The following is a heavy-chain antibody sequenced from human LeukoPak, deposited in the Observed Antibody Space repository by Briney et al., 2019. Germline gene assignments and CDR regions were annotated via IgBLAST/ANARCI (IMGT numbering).Heavy chain of an antibody. Sequence: GGSLRLFCAASGFTFSSYAMSWVRQAPGKGLEWVSAISGSGGSTYYADSVKGRFTISRDNSKNALYLQMNSLRAEDTAVYYCAKAPQNYYDSSGYYSGDCWGQGTLVTVSS. J-gene: IGHJ4*02. D-gene: IGHD3-22*01. CDR2: ISGSGGST. CDR3: AKAPQNYYDSSGYYSGDC. V-gene: IGHV3-23*01. CDR1: GFTFSSYA.